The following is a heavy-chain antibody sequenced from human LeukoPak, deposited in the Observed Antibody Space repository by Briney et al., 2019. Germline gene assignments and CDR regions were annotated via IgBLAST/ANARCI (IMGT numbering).Heavy chain of an antibody. CDR2: FDPEDGET. V-gene: IGHV1-24*01. J-gene: IGHJ3*02. D-gene: IGHD3-3*01. CDR3: ATKVFGVVIMSEEAFDI. CDR1: GYTLTELS. Sequence: ASVKVSCKVSGYTLTELSMHWVRQAPGKGLEWMGGFDPEDGETIYAQKFQGRVTMTEDTSTDTAYMELSSLRSEDTAVYYCATKVFGVVIMSEEAFDIWGRGTMVTVSS.